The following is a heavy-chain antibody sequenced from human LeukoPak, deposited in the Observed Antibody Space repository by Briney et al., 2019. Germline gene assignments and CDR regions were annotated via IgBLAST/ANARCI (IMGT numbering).Heavy chain of an antibody. Sequence: GGSLRLSCAASGFTFSSYAMHWVRQAPGKGLEWVSFIRFDGSNKYYADSVKGRFTISRDNSKNTLYLQMSSLRAEDTAVYYCAKDLGSGWTLYYFDYWGQGTLVTVSS. V-gene: IGHV3-30*02. CDR3: AKDLGSGWTLYYFDY. D-gene: IGHD6-19*01. CDR1: GFTFSSYA. CDR2: IRFDGSNK. J-gene: IGHJ4*02.